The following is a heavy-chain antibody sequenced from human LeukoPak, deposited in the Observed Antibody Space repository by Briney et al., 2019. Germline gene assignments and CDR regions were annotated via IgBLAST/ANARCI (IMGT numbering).Heavy chain of an antibody. D-gene: IGHD3-9*01. CDR1: GGSISSYY. CDR2: IYYSGST. CDR3: ARLSRYYDILTGYYNWFDP. Sequence: PSETLSLTCTVSGGSISSYYWSWIRQPPGKGLEWIGYIYYSGSTNYNPSLKSRVTISVDTSKNQFSLKLSSVTAADTAVYYCARLSRYYDILTGYYNWFDPWGQGTLVTVSS. V-gene: IGHV4-59*08. J-gene: IGHJ5*02.